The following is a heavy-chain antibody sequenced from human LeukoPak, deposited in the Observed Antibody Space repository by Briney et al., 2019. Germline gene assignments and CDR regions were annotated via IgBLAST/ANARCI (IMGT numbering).Heavy chain of an antibody. CDR3: ARTIVPAAEPEYFQH. CDR2: ISSSGSTI. D-gene: IGHD2-2*01. J-gene: IGHJ1*01. Sequence: GGSLRLSCAASGFTFSDYYMSGIRKAPGRGLEGVSYISSSGSTIYYADSVKGRFTISRDNAKNSLYLQMNSLRAEDTAVYYCARTIVPAAEPEYFQHWGQGTLVTVSS. V-gene: IGHV3-11*01. CDR1: GFTFSDYY.